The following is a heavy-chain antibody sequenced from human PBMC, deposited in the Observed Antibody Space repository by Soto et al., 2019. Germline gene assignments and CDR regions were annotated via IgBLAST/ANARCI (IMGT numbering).Heavy chain of an antibody. Sequence: EASVKVSCKASGYTFTTYDFNWVRQAPGQGLEWMGWLNPKSGMTGSAQNLQGRVTMTRNTSISTAYMELSSLRSEDTAVYYCARGGPGTGDAFDIWGQGTMVTVSS. V-gene: IGHV1-8*01. CDR3: ARGGPGTGDAFDI. CDR2: LNPKSGMT. J-gene: IGHJ3*02. CDR1: GYTFTTYD. D-gene: IGHD1-1*01.